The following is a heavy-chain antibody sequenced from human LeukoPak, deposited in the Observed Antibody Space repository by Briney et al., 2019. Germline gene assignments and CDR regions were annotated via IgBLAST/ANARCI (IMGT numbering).Heavy chain of an antibody. Sequence: SVKVSCKASGGTFSSYAISWVRQAPGQGLEWMGGIIPIFGTANYAQKFQGRVTITTDESTSTAYMELSSLRSEDTALYYCAKDKSGSSWAFDYWGQGTLVTVSS. V-gene: IGHV1-69*05. CDR2: IIPIFGTA. J-gene: IGHJ4*02. CDR3: AKDKSGSSWAFDY. D-gene: IGHD6-13*01. CDR1: GGTFSSYA.